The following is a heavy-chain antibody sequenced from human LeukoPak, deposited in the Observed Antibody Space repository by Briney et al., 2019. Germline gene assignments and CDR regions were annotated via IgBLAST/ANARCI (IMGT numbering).Heavy chain of an antibody. CDR1: GYTFTSYG. V-gene: IGHV1-18*01. CDR2: ISAYNGNT. CDR3: ARLVYCSTTSCYDWYFDL. D-gene: IGHD2-2*01. J-gene: IGHJ2*01. Sequence: ASVKVSCKASGYTFTSYGISWVRQAPGQGLEWMGWISAYNGNTNYAQKLQGRVTMTTDTSTSTAYMELRSLRSDDTAVYYCARLVYCSTTSCYDWYFDLWGRGTLVNVSS.